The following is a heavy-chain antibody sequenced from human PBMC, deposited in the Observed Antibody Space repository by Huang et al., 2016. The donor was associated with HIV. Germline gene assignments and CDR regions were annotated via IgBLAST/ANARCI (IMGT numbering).Heavy chain of an antibody. CDR3: AAGTGNFDA. D-gene: IGHD3-10*01. Sequence: QVQLVQSGGGVVQPGGSLRLSCVASGFSFNTYGMHWVRQAPGKGLEWVTFIPYEGSKKYYVDSVKGRFNISRDNSKSTLYLQLNGLRSEDTGLYYCAAGTGNFDAWGQGTLVSVSS. J-gene: IGHJ4*02. CDR2: IPYEGSKK. V-gene: IGHV3-30*02. CDR1: GFSFNTYG.